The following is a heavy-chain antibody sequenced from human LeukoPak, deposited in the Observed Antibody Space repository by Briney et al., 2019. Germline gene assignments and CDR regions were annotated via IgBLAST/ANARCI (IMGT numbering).Heavy chain of an antibody. V-gene: IGHV4-59*01. CDR1: GGSISSYY. CDR2: IYYSGST. Sequence: SETLSVTCTVSGGSISSYYWSWIRQPPGKGLEWIGYIYYSGSTNYNPSLKSRVTISVDTSKNQFSLKLSSVTAADTAVYYCARATVGATPGYYYYMDVWGKGTTVAVSS. J-gene: IGHJ6*03. D-gene: IGHD1-26*01. CDR3: ARATVGATPGYYYYMDV.